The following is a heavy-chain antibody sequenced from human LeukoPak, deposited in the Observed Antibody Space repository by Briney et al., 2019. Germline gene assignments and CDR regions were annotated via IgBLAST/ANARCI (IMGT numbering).Heavy chain of an antibody. Sequence: GGSLRLSCAASGFTFSSYGMHWVRQAPGKGLEWVAFIRYDGSNKYYADSVKGRFTISRDNSKNTLYLQMNSLRAEDTAVYYCAKDDYDFWSGYPPGYMDVWGKGTTVTVSS. CDR3: AKDDYDFWSGYPPGYMDV. CDR1: GFTFSSYG. J-gene: IGHJ6*03. V-gene: IGHV3-30*02. D-gene: IGHD3-3*01. CDR2: IRYDGSNK.